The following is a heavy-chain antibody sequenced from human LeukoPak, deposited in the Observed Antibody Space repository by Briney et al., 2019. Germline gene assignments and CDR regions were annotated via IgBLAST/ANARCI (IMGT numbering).Heavy chain of an antibody. J-gene: IGHJ4*02. V-gene: IGHV4-59*01. CDR2: IYYSGST. CDR1: GGSINSYY. Sequence: LETLSLTCTVSGGSINSYYWSWIRQPPGKGLEWIGYIYYSGSTNYNPSLKSRVTISVDTSKNQFSLRLSSVTAADTAVYYCARYKNRPVTTLFDYWGQGTLVTVSS. D-gene: IGHD2/OR15-2a*01. CDR3: ARYKNRPVTTLFDY.